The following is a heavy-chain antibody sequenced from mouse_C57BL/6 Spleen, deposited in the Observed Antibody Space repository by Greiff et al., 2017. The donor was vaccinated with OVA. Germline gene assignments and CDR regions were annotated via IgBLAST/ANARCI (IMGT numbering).Heavy chain of an antibody. CDR1: GYAFSSYW. D-gene: IGHD4-1*01. V-gene: IGHV1-80*01. J-gene: IGHJ3*01. CDR3: ARSGELGRPWFAY. Sequence: QVQLQQSGAELVKPGASVKISCKASGYAFSSYWMNWVKQRPGKGLEWIGQIYPGDGDTNYNGKFKGKATLTADKSSSTAYMQLSSLTSEDSAVYFCARSGELGRPWFAYWGQGTLVTVSA. CDR2: IYPGDGDT.